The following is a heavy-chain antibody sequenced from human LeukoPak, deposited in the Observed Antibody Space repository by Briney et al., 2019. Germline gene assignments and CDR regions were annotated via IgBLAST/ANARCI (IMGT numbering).Heavy chain of an antibody. J-gene: IGHJ6*02. V-gene: IGHV1-2*02. CDR3: ARGPGDYYYGMDV. D-gene: IGHD7-27*01. CDR1: GHTFTGYY. Sequence: ASVKVSCKASGHTFTGYYMHWVRQAPGQGLEWMGWINPNSGGTNYAQKFQGRVTMTRDTSISTAYMELSRLRSDDTAVYYCARGPGDYYYGMDVWGQGTTVTVSS. CDR2: INPNSGGT.